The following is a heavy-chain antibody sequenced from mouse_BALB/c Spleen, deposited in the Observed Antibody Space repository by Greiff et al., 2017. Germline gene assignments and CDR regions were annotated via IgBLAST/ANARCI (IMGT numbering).Heavy chain of an antibody. D-gene: IGHD4-1*01. V-gene: IGHV1-63*02. CDR1: GYTFTNYW. CDR3: ATELTGRYFDY. CDR2: IYPGGGYT. Sequence: QVHVKQSGAELVRPGTSVKISCKASGYTFTNYWLGWVKQRPGHGLEWIGDIYPGGGYTNYNEKFKGKATLTADTSSNTAYMQLSSLTSEDSAVYFCATELTGRYFDYWGQGTTLTVSS. J-gene: IGHJ2*01.